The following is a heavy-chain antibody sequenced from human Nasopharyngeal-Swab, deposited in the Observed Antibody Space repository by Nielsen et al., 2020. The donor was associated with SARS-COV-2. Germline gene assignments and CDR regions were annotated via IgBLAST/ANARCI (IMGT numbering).Heavy chain of an antibody. CDR2: ISSSSSYI. D-gene: IGHD6-13*01. Sequence: GESLKISCAASGFTFSSYSMNWVRQAPGQGLEWVSSISSSSSYIYYADSVEGRFTISRDNAKNSLYLQMNSLRAEDTAVYYCAREEGSSWHYFDYWGQGTLVTVSS. V-gene: IGHV3-21*01. J-gene: IGHJ4*02. CDR1: GFTFSSYS. CDR3: AREEGSSWHYFDY.